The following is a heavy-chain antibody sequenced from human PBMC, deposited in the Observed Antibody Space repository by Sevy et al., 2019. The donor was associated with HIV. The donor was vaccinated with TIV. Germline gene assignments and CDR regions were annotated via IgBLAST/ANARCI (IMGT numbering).Heavy chain of an antibody. V-gene: IGHV4-59*13. CDR2: IYDTGDT. J-gene: IGHJ4*02. CDR3: ARGRSNFRY. CDR1: GASMSGYY. D-gene: IGHD1-1*01. Sequence: SETPLTCTLSGASMSGYYWSWIRQPPGKGLEWIGYIYDTGDTNFNPSLKSRVTISQDTSKTQFSLSLSSVNTADTAVYYCARGRSNFRYWSQGTLVTVSS.